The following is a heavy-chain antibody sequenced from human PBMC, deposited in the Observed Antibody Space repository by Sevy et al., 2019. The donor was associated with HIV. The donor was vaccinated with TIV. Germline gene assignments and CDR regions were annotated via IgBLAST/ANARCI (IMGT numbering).Heavy chain of an antibody. CDR1: GYTLTELS. D-gene: IGHD4-4*01. CDR2: FDPEDGET. CDR3: ATGPPENDYSNFYYGMDV. Sequence: ASVKVSCKVSGYTLTELSMHWVRQAPGKGLEWMGGFDPEDGETIYAQKFQGRVTMTEDTSTDTAYMELSSLRSEDTAVYYCATGPPENDYSNFYYGMDVWGQGTTVTASS. J-gene: IGHJ6*02. V-gene: IGHV1-24*01.